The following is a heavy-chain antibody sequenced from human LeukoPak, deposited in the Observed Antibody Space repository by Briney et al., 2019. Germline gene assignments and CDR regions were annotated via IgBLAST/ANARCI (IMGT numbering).Heavy chain of an antibody. CDR1: GFTFSSYG. CDR2: IWYDGSNK. Sequence: GGSLRLSCAASGFTFSSYGMHWVRQAPGKGLEWVAVIWYDGSNKYYADSVKGRFTISRDNSKNTLYLQMNSLRAEDTAVYYCARDFHYYGSGRYGYWGQGTLVTVSS. CDR3: ARDFHYYGSGRYGY. V-gene: IGHV3-33*01. J-gene: IGHJ4*02. D-gene: IGHD3-10*01.